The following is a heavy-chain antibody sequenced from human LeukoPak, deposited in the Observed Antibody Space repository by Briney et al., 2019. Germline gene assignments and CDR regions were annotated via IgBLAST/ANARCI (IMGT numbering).Heavy chain of an antibody. CDR1: GGTFSSYA. V-gene: IGHV1-69*13. D-gene: IGHD3-22*01. Sequence: SVKVSCKASGGTFSSYAISWVRQAPGHGLEWMGGIIPIFGTANYTQKFQGRVTITADESTSTAYMELSSLRSEDTAVYYCARDTDYYDSSGYYYEPYSLWGQGTLVTVSS. CDR3: ARDTDYYDSSGYYYEPYSL. J-gene: IGHJ4*02. CDR2: IIPIFGTA.